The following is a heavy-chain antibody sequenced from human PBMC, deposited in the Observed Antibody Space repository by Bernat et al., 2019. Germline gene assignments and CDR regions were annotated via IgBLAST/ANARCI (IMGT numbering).Heavy chain of an antibody. CDR1: GFTFGDYA. D-gene: IGHD4-17*01. CDR3: TRDPMTTVTGYYYYYYMDV. V-gene: IGHV3-49*04. CDR2: IRSKAYGGTT. Sequence: EVQLVESGGGLVQPGRSLRLSCTASGFTFGDYAMSWVRQAPGKGLEWGGFIRSKAYGGTTEYAAYVKGRFTISRDDSKSIAYLQMNSLKTEDTAVYYCTRDPMTTVTGYYYYYYMDVWGKGTTVTVSS. J-gene: IGHJ6*03.